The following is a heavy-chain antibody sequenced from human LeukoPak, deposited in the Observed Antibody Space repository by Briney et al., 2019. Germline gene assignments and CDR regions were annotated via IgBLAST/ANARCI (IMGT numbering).Heavy chain of an antibody. D-gene: IGHD3-10*01. J-gene: IGHJ4*02. CDR3: AKGGLWYGKNDH. V-gene: IGHV3-23*01. CDR2: ITGSGDST. Sequence: GGSLRLSCAASGFTFSNYAMSWVRQAPGKGLEWVPTITGSGDSTYNADSVKGRFTISRDNSENTLYLQMNSLRAEDTAVYYCAKGGLWYGKNDHWGQGTLVTVSS. CDR1: GFTFSNYA.